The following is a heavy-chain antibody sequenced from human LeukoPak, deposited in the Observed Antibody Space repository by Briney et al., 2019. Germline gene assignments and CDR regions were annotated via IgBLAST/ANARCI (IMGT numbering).Heavy chain of an antibody. CDR2: IGNSGSHI. CDR3: AREADTYTDGWY. Sequence: PGGSLRLSCAASGFTFSSYTMNWIRQAPGKGLEWVALIGNSGSHIKYADSVKGRFSVSRDNARNSLYLQMNTLRADDTAVYFCAREADTYTDGWYWGQGTLVTVST. D-gene: IGHD6-19*01. V-gene: IGHV3-21*01. J-gene: IGHJ4*02. CDR1: GFTFSSYT.